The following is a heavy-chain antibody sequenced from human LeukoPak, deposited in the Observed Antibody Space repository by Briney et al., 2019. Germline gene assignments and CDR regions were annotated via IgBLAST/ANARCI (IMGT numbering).Heavy chain of an antibody. D-gene: IGHD1-1*01. V-gene: IGHV4-31*03. CDR2: IYYSGST. J-gene: IGHJ4*02. CDR3: ARDVISQLDVVYFDY. CDR1: GGSISSGGYY. Sequence: SETLSLTCTVSGGSISSGGYYWSWIRQHPGKGLEWIGYIYYSGSTYYNPSLKSRVTISVDTSKNQFSLKLSSVTAADTAVYYCARDVISQLDVVYFDYWGQGTLVTVSS.